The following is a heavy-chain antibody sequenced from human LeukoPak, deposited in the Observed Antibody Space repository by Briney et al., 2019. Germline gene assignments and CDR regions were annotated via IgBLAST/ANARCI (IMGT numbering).Heavy chain of an antibody. V-gene: IGHV3-30-3*01. J-gene: IGHJ4*02. Sequence: GSLRLSCAASKFMFSAYNMHWVRQVPGKGLEWLAIISHDGNTGHYADSVKGRFTISRDNSKDTVDLQMNSLRADDTAVYYCARDFNWAFDYWGQGTLVTVSP. CDR3: ARDFNWAFDY. CDR2: ISHDGNTG. CDR1: KFMFSAYN. D-gene: IGHD3-16*01.